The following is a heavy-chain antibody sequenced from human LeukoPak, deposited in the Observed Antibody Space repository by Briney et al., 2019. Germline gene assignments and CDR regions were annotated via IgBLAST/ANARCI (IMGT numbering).Heavy chain of an antibody. J-gene: IGHJ4*02. V-gene: IGHV3-30*18. CDR2: ISYDGSNK. D-gene: IGHD5-24*01. CDR3: ANGRDGYNYFDQ. CDR1: GFTFSSYG. Sequence: GGSLRLSCAASGFTFSSYGMNWVRQAPGKGLEWVAVISYDGSNKYYADSVKGRFTISRDNSKNTLYLQMSSLSREDTAVYYCANGRDGYNYFDQWGQGTLVTVSS.